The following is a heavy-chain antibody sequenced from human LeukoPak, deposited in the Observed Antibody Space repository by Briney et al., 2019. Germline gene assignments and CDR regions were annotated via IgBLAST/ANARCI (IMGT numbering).Heavy chain of an antibody. V-gene: IGHV3-23*01. J-gene: IGHJ3*02. D-gene: IGHD3-10*01. CDR1: GFIFSNYA. CDR2: ISGSGGST. Sequence: GGSLRLSCVACGFIFSNYALTWVRQAPGKGLEWVSSISGSGGSTYYADSVKGRFTISRDNSKNTLYLQMNSLRAEDTAIYYCATARGSGSFDAFDMWGQGTMVTVSS. CDR3: ATARGSGSFDAFDM.